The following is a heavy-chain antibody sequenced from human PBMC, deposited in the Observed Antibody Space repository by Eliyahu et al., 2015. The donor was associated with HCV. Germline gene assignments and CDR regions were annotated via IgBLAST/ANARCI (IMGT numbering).Heavy chain of an antibody. Sequence: VQLLESGGGLVXPGGSXXLSCAASGFXFTXNVMAWVRQAPRKGLEWVSGITSSGSGTYDADSVKGRFTMSRDNSKNTVHLQMNSLSAEDTAIYYCAKALYCSSVSCPLDYWGQGTLVTVSS. CDR3: AKALYCSSVSCPLDY. D-gene: IGHD2-2*01. V-gene: IGHV3-23*01. CDR2: ITSSGSGT. J-gene: IGHJ4*02. CDR1: GFXFTXNV.